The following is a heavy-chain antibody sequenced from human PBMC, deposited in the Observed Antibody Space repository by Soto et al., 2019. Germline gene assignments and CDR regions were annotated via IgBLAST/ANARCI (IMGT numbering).Heavy chain of an antibody. CDR1: VGSVSTSSYY. V-gene: IGHV4-39*01. Sequence: ESLSLTCTVSVGSVSTSSYYWGWILQPPGKGLEWIGNIYYNGGTYYNPSLKSRVTISVDTSKNQFSLRLSSVTAADTAVYYCARLATTVTIFDFWGQGTLVTVSS. D-gene: IGHD4-17*01. CDR2: IYYNGGT. J-gene: IGHJ5*01. CDR3: ARLATTVTIFDF.